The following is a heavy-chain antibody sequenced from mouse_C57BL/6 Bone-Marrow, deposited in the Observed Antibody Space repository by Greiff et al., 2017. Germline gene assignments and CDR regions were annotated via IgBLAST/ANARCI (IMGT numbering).Heavy chain of an antibody. Sequence: VQLQQSGAELARPGASVKLSCKASGYTFTSYGISWVKQRTGQGLEWIGEIYPRSGHTYYNEKFKGKATLTADKSSSTAYMELRSLTSEDSAVYFCARACYYGSREAWFAYWGQGTLVTVSA. V-gene: IGHV1-81*01. CDR1: GYTFTSYG. CDR3: ARACYYGSREAWFAY. CDR2: IYPRSGHT. D-gene: IGHD1-1*01. J-gene: IGHJ3*01.